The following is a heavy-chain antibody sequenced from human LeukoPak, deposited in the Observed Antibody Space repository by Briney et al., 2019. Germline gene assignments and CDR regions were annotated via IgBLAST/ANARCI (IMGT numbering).Heavy chain of an antibody. CDR1: RYTFTSYD. V-gene: IGHV1-8*01. CDR3: ARAPVLRYFDWLLYPYYFDY. Sequence: ASVKVSCKASRYTFTSYDINWVRQATGQGLEWMGWMNPNSGNTGYAQKFQGRVTMTRNTSISTAYMELSSLRSEDTAVYYCARAPVLRYFDWLLYPYYFDYWGQGTLVTVSS. J-gene: IGHJ4*02. CDR2: MNPNSGNT. D-gene: IGHD3-9*01.